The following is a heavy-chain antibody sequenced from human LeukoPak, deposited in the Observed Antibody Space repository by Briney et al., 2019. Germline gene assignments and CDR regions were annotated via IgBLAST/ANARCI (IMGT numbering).Heavy chain of an antibody. D-gene: IGHD6-13*01. Sequence: SETLSLTCTVSGGSISTYYWSWIRRPPGKGLEWIGYIYYSGNTNYNPSLKSRVTISVDTSKNQFSLKLSSVTAADTAVYYCARSYSSTWASFDYWGQGTLLTVSS. J-gene: IGHJ4*02. CDR3: ARSYSSTWASFDY. CDR1: GGSISTYY. V-gene: IGHV4-59*01. CDR2: IYYSGNT.